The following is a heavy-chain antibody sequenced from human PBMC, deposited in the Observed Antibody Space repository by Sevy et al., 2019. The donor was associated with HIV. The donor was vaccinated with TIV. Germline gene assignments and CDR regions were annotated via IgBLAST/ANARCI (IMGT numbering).Heavy chain of an antibody. D-gene: IGHD1-1*01. J-gene: IGHJ6*02. CDR1: GGSISSYY. V-gene: IGHV4-4*07. CDR3: ARDYKNYYYYGMDV. CDR2: IYTSGST. Sequence: SETLSLTCTVSGGSISSYYWSWIRQPAGKGLEWIGRIYTSGSTNYDPSLKSRVTMSVDTSKNQFSLKLSSVTAADTAVYYCARDYKNYYYYGMDVWGQGTTVTVSS.